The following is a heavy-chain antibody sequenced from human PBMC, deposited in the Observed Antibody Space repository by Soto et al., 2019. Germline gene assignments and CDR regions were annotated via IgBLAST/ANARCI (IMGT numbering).Heavy chain of an antibody. J-gene: IGHJ6*03. CDR2: ISAYNGNT. CDR1: GYTFTSYG. V-gene: IGHV1-18*01. CDR3: ASCSSTSCYPSYYYYMDV. Sequence: ASVKVSCKASGYTFTSYGISWVRQAPGQGLEWMGWISAYNGNTNYAQKLQGRVTMTTDTSTSTAYMELRSLRSDDTAVYYCASCSSTSCYPSYYYYMDVWGKGTTVTVSS. D-gene: IGHD2-2*01.